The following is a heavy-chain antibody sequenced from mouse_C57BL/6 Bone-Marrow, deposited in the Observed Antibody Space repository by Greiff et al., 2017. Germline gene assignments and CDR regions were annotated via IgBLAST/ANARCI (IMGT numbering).Heavy chain of an antibody. Sequence: EVKLMESGGGLVQPGGSLSLSCAASGFPFTDYYMSWVRQPPGKALEWLGFIRNKANGYTTEYSASVKGRFTISRDNSQSILYLQMNALRAEDSATYYCARYKGLLPFDYWGQGTTLTVSS. D-gene: IGHD2-3*01. V-gene: IGHV7-3*01. CDR1: GFPFTDYY. J-gene: IGHJ2*01. CDR3: ARYKGLLPFDY. CDR2: IRNKANGYTT.